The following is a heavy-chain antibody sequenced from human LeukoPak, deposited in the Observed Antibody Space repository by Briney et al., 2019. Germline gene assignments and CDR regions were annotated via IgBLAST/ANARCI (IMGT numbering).Heavy chain of an antibody. CDR3: ARGEVLRFLEWLISDVAFDI. CDR1: GGSISSGGYC. Sequence: SETLSLTCAVSGGSISSGGYCWSWIRQPPGKGLEWIGYIYHSGSTYYNPSLKSRVTISVDRSKNQFSLKLSSVTAADTAVYYCARGEVLRFLEWLISDVAFDIWGQGTMVTVSS. D-gene: IGHD3-3*01. CDR2: IYHSGST. J-gene: IGHJ3*02. V-gene: IGHV4-30-2*01.